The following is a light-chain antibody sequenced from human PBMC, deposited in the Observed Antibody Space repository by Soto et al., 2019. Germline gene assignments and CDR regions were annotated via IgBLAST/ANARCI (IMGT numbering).Light chain of an antibody. V-gene: IGKV1-39*01. J-gene: IGKJ2*01. CDR2: AAS. Sequence: DLQMTQSPSSLSASVGDRVTITCRASQNIDTYVNWYQQKPGKAPNLLISAASNLRSGVPSRFSGSGSGTDFTLTISSLQAEDFASYYCQQSYRVPYTFGQVTKLEIK. CDR3: QQSYRVPYT. CDR1: QNIDTY.